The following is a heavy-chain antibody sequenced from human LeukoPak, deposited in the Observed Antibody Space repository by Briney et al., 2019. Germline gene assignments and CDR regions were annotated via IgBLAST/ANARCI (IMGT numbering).Heavy chain of an antibody. CDR3: ARPSAWSGYDI. CDR2: IDPGDSAT. Sequence: GESLKISCQASGYSFTNYWITWVRQVPGKGLEWMGRIDPGDSATNYGPSFQGHVIISADRSTTTAYLHFNSLEASATALYYCARPSAWSGYDIWGQGTMVIVSS. CDR1: GYSFTNYW. J-gene: IGHJ3*02. V-gene: IGHV5-10-1*01. D-gene: IGHD6-19*01.